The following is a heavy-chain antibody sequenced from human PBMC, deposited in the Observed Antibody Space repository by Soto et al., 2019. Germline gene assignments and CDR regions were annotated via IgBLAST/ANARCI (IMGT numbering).Heavy chain of an antibody. CDR3: ASPGYCSDGTCYPDY. D-gene: IGHD2-15*01. J-gene: IGHJ4*02. CDR2: IHHSGST. V-gene: IGHV4-34*01. Sequence: QVQLQQWGAGLLKPSETLSLTCAVYGGSLSGSYWSWIRQPPGTGLEWIGEIHHSGSTYYNPSLKRRVTLSVDTSKNQFSLKLNSVTAADTAVYYCASPGYCSDGTCYPDYWGQGTLVTVSS. CDR1: GGSLSGSY.